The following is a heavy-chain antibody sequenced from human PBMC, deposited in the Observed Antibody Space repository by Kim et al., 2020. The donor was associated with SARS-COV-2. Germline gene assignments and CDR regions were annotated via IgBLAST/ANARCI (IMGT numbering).Heavy chain of an antibody. CDR2: ISSRSAYV. CDR1: GFTFSSYG. J-gene: IGHJ4*02. V-gene: IGHV3-21*01. Sequence: GGSLRLSCAASGFTFSSYGMSWVRQAPGKGLEWVSAISSRSAYVYHADSVKGRFTISRDNARNSLSLQMNSLRAEDTAVYYCASRGSGSYVDPYFDHWGQGILVTVSS. CDR3: ASRGSGSYVDPYFDH. D-gene: IGHD3-10*01.